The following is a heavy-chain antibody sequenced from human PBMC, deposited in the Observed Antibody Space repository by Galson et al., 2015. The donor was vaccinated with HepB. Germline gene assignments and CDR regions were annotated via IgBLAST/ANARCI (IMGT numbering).Heavy chain of an antibody. CDR1: GFTFSSYW. CDR2: IKQDGSDK. Sequence: LRLSCAASGFTFSSYWMSWVRQPPGKGLEWVANIKQDGSDKYYVDSVKGRFTISRDNAKNSLYLQMNILRDVDTAVYYCARTYYYGSGSYYDYWGQGTLVTVSS. CDR3: ARTYYYGSGSYYDY. V-gene: IGHV3-7*03. D-gene: IGHD3-10*01. J-gene: IGHJ4*02.